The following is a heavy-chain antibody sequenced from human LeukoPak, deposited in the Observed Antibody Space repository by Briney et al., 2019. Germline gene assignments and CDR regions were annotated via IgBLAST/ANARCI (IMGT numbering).Heavy chain of an antibody. CDR1: SGSVSNNNDY. D-gene: IGHD4-17*01. J-gene: IGHJ5*02. V-gene: IGHV4-30-4*01. CDR2: IHYSGIT. CDR3: ARDPTVTTGGGCFDT. Sequence: SETLSLTCTVSSGSVSNNNDYWSWIRQPPGKGLEWIGFIHYSGITYYNPSLKSRVTISVDSSKNQFSLNLNSVTASDTAVYYCARDPTVTTGGGCFDTWGPGTLVTVSS.